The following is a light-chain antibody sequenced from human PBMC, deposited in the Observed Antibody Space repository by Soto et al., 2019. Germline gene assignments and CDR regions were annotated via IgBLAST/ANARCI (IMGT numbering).Light chain of an antibody. CDR3: TSYTRSDIGV. Sequence: QSALTQPASVSGSPGQSITISCTGTSSDAGGYDFVSWYQQRPGKAPKLIIYDVSNRPSGVSNRFSGSKSGNTASLTISGLQAEDEADYYCTSYTRSDIGVFGGGTKVTVL. J-gene: IGLJ3*02. V-gene: IGLV2-14*01. CDR2: DVS. CDR1: SSDAGGYDF.